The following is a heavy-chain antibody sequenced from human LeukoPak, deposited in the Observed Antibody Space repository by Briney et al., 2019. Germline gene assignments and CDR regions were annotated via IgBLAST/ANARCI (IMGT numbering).Heavy chain of an antibody. CDR1: GGSISIYF. Sequence: SETLSHTRSVSGGSISIYFWSCIRQPAGKGLEWIGRIYTSGSTNYNASLKSRVSMSVDTSKNQFSLKLSSVTAADTAVYYCASIYPPGYSYWGQGTLVTVSS. CDR2: IYTSGST. V-gene: IGHV4-4*07. J-gene: IGHJ4*02. CDR3: ASIYPPGYSY. D-gene: IGHD1-26*01.